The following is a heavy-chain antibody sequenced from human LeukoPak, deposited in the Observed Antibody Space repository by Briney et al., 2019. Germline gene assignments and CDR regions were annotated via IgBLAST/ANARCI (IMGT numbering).Heavy chain of an antibody. Sequence: GASVKVSCTVSGSSLSGLSMHWVRHSPPKGLEWLGGFRPENDEIIYAQNFQGRVTMTEDTSTDTAYMELRSLRSEDTAVYYCVTGDHSPYYFHYWGQGTLVTVSS. D-gene: IGHD1-26*01. CDR2: FRPENDEI. CDR1: GSSLSGLS. V-gene: IGHV1-24*01. CDR3: VTGDHSPYYFHY. J-gene: IGHJ4*02.